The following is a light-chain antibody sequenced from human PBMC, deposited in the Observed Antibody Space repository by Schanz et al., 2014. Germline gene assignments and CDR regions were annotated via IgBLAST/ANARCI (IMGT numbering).Light chain of an antibody. J-gene: IGKJ2*01. CDR3: QQSFTMPYT. V-gene: IGKV1-39*01. CDR2: AAS. CDR1: QGISNY. Sequence: DIQMTQSPSTLSASVGDRVTLTCRASQGISNYLAWYQQKPGKVPKLLIYAASSLQSGVPSRFSGSGSGTDFTLTISSLQPEDFATYYCQQSFTMPYTFGPGTKLEI.